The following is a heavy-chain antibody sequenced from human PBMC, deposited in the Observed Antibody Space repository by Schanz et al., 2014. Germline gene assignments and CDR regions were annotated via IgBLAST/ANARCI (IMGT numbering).Heavy chain of an antibody. CDR2: LYTGGST. CDR3: VRDAGRDGYNLAXXV. D-gene: IGHD1-1*01. V-gene: IGHV3-53*01. CDR1: XXTVSTXY. J-gene: IGHJ1*01. Sequence: HPGGSLRXXCAVSXXTVSTXYMTWVRXXXXKGLECVSVLYTGGSTFYAXSVRGRFFISRDSSKNTLFLHMNSLRAEXXAXXYCVRDAGRDGYNLAXXVWGQGTLXXVSS.